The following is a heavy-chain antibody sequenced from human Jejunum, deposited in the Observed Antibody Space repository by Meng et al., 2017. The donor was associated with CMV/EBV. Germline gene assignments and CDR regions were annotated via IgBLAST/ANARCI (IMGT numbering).Heavy chain of an antibody. D-gene: IGHD2-21*01. CDR2: IQSDESNK. Sequence: GFTFSNYGMHWVRQAPGKGLEWVTFIQSDESNKYYADSVKGRFTISRDNSRNTLYLQMNSLRPEDTAAYYCAKDGAADWWHTFHIRGQGTRVTVSS. CDR1: GFTFSNYG. CDR3: AKDGAADWWHTFHI. V-gene: IGHV3-30*02. J-gene: IGHJ3*02.